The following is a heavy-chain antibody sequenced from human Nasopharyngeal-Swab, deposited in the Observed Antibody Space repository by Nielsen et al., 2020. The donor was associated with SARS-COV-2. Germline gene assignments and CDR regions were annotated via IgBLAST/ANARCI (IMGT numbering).Heavy chain of an antibody. J-gene: IGHJ4*02. CDR1: GFSFSNHA. D-gene: IGHD3-10*01. V-gene: IGHV3-30*03. Sequence: GGSLRLSCAASGFSFSNHAMHWIRLAPGKGLEWVATMSYDGSNKYYVETERGRFTISRDNSKNTIFLQMNSLRIEDTAVYYCARDRFGESGADFWGQGTLVTVSS. CDR2: MSYDGSNK. CDR3: ARDRFGESGADF.